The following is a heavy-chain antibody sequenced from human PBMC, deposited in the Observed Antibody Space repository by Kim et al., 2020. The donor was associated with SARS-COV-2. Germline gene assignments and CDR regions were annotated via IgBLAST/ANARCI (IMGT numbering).Heavy chain of an antibody. J-gene: IGHJ4*02. CDR2: ISYDGSNK. CDR3: AKGEQWLVPNFDY. D-gene: IGHD6-19*01. Sequence: GGSLRLSCAASGFTFSSYGMHWVRQAPGKGLEWVAVISYDGSNKYYADSVKGRFTISRDNSKNTLYLQMNSLRAEDTAVYYCAKGEQWLVPNFDYWGQGT. V-gene: IGHV3-30*18. CDR1: GFTFSSYG.